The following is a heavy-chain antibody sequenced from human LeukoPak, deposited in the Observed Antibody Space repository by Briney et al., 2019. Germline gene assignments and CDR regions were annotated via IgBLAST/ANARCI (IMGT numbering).Heavy chain of an antibody. CDR2: ISWNSGSI. CDR3: ARDLRGIHDY. Sequence: QTGGSLRLSCAASGFTFDDYAMHWVRQAPGKGLEWVSGISWNSGSIGYADSVKGRFTISRDNARNTLYLQMHSLRVEDTAVYYCARDLRGIHDYWGQGTLVTVSS. J-gene: IGHJ4*02. D-gene: IGHD3-16*01. CDR1: GFTFDDYA. V-gene: IGHV3-9*01.